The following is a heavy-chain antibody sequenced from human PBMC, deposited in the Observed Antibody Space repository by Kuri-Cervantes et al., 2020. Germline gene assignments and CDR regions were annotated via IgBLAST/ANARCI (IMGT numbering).Heavy chain of an antibody. J-gene: IGHJ4*02. D-gene: IGHD2-2*01. CDR1: GFTFSSYA. CDR2: ISGSGGST. CDR3: ARGGIVVVPAAMANFDY. Sequence: LSLTCAASGFTFSSYAMSWVRQAPGKGLEWVSAISGSGGSTYYADSVKGRLTISRDNAKNTLYLQMNSLRAEDTAVYYCARGGIVVVPAAMANFDYWGQGTLVTVSS. V-gene: IGHV3-23*01.